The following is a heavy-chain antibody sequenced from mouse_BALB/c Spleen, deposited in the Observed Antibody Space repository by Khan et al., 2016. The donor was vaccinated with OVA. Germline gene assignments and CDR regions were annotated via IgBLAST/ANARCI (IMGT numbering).Heavy chain of an antibody. D-gene: IGHD4-1*01. CDR2: ISSGGDYT. Sequence: EVELVESGGDLVKPGGSLKLSCAASGFTFSSYSMSWVRQTPDKRPEWVASISSGGDYTYYPDSVKGRFTISRDNAKNTLYLQMSDLKSEDTAMYYCAYHLTGSFAYWGQGTLVTVSA. V-gene: IGHV5-6*01. J-gene: IGHJ3*01. CDR3: AYHLTGSFAY. CDR1: GFTFSSYS.